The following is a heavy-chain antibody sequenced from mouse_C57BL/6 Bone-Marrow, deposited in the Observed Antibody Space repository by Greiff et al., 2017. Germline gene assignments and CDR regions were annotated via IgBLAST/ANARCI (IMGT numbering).Heavy chain of an antibody. D-gene: IGHD2-3*01. V-gene: IGHV5-17*01. Sequence: EVKLMESRGGLVKPGGSLKLSCAASGFTFSDYGMHWVRQAPEKGLEWVAYISSGSSTIYYADTVKGRFTISRANAKNTLFLQMTSLRSEDTAMYYCARRRDGSYFDYWGQGTTLTVSS. CDR2: ISSGSSTI. J-gene: IGHJ2*01. CDR1: GFTFSDYG. CDR3: ARRRDGSYFDY.